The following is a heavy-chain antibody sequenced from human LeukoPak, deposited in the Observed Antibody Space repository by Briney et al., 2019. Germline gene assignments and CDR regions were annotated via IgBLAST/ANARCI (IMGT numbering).Heavy chain of an antibody. J-gene: IGHJ4*02. D-gene: IGHD7-27*01. Sequence: PSETLSLTCTVSGGSISSYYWSWIRQPPGKGLEWIGYVYYSGNTEYNPSLRSRVTISLEMSKHQFSLNLTSVTAADTAVYYCASNTGTVFDYWGQGALVTVSS. CDR1: GGSISSYY. V-gene: IGHV4-59*01. CDR2: VYYSGNT. CDR3: ASNTGTVFDY.